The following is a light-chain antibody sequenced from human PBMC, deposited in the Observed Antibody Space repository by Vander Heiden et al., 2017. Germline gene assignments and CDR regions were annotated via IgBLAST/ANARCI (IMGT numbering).Light chain of an antibody. J-gene: IGKJ2*01. CDR1: QSVSSW. CDR3: QHDNTYSYT. Sequence: GDRVTITCRASQSVSSWLAWYQQKPGEAPRLLIYKASNLGSGVPSRFSDSGSGTEFTLTISSLQPDDSATYSCQHDNTYSYTFGQGTKLEIK. CDR2: KAS. V-gene: IGKV1-5*03.